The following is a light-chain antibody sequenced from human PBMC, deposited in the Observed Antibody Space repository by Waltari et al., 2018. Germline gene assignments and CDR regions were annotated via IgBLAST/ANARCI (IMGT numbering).Light chain of an antibody. V-gene: IGLV3-1*01. CDR3: QAWDSNTAHYV. CDR1: KLGNKY. Sequence: SSELTQPPSVSVSPGQTASDTCSGDKLGNKYASWYQQKPGQSPVLVIYQDTKRPSGIPERFSGSNSGNTATLTITGTQALDEADYYCQAWDSNTAHYVFGTGTKVTVL. CDR2: QDT. J-gene: IGLJ1*01.